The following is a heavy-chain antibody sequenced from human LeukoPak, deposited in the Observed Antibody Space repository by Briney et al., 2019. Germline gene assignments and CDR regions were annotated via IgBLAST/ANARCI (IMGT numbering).Heavy chain of an antibody. Sequence: SETLSLACAVYGGSFSGYYWSWIRQPPGKGLEWIGEINHSGSTNYNPSLKSRVTISVDTSKNQFSQKLSSVTAADTAVYYCARGLIVATTNDYFDYWGQGTLVTVSS. V-gene: IGHV4-34*01. CDR2: INHSGST. J-gene: IGHJ4*02. CDR1: GGSFSGYY. CDR3: ARGLIVATTNDYFDY. D-gene: IGHD5-12*01.